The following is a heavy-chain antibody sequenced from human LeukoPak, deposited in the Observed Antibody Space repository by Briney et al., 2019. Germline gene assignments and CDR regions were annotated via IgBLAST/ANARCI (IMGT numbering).Heavy chain of an antibody. V-gene: IGHV4-31*03. J-gene: IGHJ4*02. CDR3: ARGLSLGYFDY. CDR2: IYYSGST. Sequence: SQTLSLTCTVSGGSISSGGYYWSWIRQHPGKGLEWIGYIYYSGSTYYNPSLKSRVTISVDTSKNQFSLKLSSVTAAVTAVYYCARGLSLGYFDYWGQGTLVNVSS. CDR1: GGSISSGGYY. D-gene: IGHD2/OR15-2a*01.